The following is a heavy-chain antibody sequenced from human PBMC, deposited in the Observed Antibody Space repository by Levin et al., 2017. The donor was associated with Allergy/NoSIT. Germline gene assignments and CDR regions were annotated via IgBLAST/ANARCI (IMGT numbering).Heavy chain of an antibody. Sequence: PGESLKISCAASGFTFNTYSMTWVRQAPGKGLEWVSSITTRSSSLYYADSVQGRFTISRDDAKKSLYLQMDSLRAEDTALYFCARGQWLATFDYWGQGSLVTVSS. CDR2: ITTRSSSL. D-gene: IGHD6-19*01. CDR1: GFTFNTYS. J-gene: IGHJ4*02. V-gene: IGHV3-21*01. CDR3: ARGQWLATFDY.